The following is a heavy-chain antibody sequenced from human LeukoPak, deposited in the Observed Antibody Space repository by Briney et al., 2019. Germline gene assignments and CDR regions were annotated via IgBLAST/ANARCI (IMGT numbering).Heavy chain of an antibody. Sequence: ASVKVSCKASGYTFTDYYMHWVRQAPGQGLECMGWINPNSGGTNYAQKFQGRVAMTRDTSISTAYMELSSLTSDDTAVYYCASGGVAVTGSAIDYWGQGTLVTVSS. V-gene: IGHV1-2*02. D-gene: IGHD6-19*01. CDR1: GYTFTDYY. CDR2: INPNSGGT. J-gene: IGHJ4*02. CDR3: ASGGVAVTGSAIDY.